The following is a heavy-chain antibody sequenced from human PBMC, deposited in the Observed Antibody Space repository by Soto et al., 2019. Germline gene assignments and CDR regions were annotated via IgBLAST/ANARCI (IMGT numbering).Heavy chain of an antibody. CDR2: IYNSGST. D-gene: IGHD5-18*01. CDR3: ARDLDEDGDSFWYFDL. CDR1: GGSISSGDYY. J-gene: IGHJ2*01. Sequence: QVQLQESGPGLVKTSQTLSLTCTVSGGSISSGDYYWSWIRQHPGKGLEWIGYIYNSGSTYYNPSLKSRVTISVDSSKNQSSLKLSSVTAADTAVYYCARDLDEDGDSFWYFDLWGRGTLVTVSS. V-gene: IGHV4-31*03.